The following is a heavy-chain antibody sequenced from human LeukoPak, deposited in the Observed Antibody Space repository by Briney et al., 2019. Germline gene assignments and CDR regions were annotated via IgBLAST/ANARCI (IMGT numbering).Heavy chain of an antibody. Sequence: SVKVSCKASGGTFSSYAISWVRQAPGQGLEWMGRIIPILGIANYAQKFQGRVTITADKSTSTAYMELSSLRSEDTAVYYCARAVGYSYDTNYFDYWGQGTLVTVSS. CDR3: ARAVGYSYDTNYFDY. D-gene: IGHD5-18*01. CDR2: IIPILGIA. J-gene: IGHJ4*02. CDR1: GGTFSSYA. V-gene: IGHV1-69*04.